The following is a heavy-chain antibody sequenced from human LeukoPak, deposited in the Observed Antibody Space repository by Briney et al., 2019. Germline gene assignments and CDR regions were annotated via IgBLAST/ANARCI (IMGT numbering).Heavy chain of an antibody. D-gene: IGHD3-16*01. CDR1: GFTFSSYA. Sequence: QAGGSLRLSCAASGFTFSSYAMSWVRQAPGKGLEWVANIKQDGSEKYYVDSVKGRFTISRDNAKNSLYLQMNSLRAEDTAVYYCARDYDSDYMDVWGKGTTVTVSS. J-gene: IGHJ6*03. CDR2: IKQDGSEK. V-gene: IGHV3-7*01. CDR3: ARDYDSDYMDV.